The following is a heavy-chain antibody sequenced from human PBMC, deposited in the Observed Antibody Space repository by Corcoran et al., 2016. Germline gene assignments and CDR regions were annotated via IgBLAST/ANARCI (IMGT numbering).Heavy chain of an antibody. D-gene: IGHD4-17*01. CDR3: AVDYGGTYDAFDI. CDR2: IYSGGST. Sequence: EVQLVESGGGLIQPGGSLRLSCAASGFTVSSNYMSWVRQAPGKGLEWVSVIYSGGSTYYADSVKGRFTISRDNSKNTLYLQMNSLRAEDTAVYYCAVDYGGTYDAFDIWGQGTMVTVSS. CDR1: GFTVSSNY. V-gene: IGHV3-53*01. J-gene: IGHJ3*02.